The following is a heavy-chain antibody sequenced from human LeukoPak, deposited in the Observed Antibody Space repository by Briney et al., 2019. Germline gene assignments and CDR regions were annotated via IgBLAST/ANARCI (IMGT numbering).Heavy chain of an antibody. Sequence: GGSLRLSCAASGFSFSNYWMHWVRQAPGKGLVGVSGINSDGSSTRYADSVKGRFTISRDNAKNTLYLQMNSLRPEDTAVYYCARGLRPVDYWGQGALVTVSS. D-gene: IGHD6-25*01. CDR3: ARGLRPVDY. CDR1: GFSFSNYW. CDR2: INSDGSST. J-gene: IGHJ4*02. V-gene: IGHV3-74*01.